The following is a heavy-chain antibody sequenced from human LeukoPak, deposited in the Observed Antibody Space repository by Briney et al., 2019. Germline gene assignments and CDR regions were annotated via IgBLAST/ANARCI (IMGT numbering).Heavy chain of an antibody. CDR1: GYSLTGYW. J-gene: IGHJ5*02. CDR2: ISHRCGSI. V-gene: IGHV1-46*01. CDR3: ARERSSNARAWEFDP. D-gene: IGHD1-26*01. Sequence: GDSVKASYKAFGYSLTGYWLLWGRQAPGHGQESMGVISHRCGSIIYAQKFKGRVTLTRDMSTSTDYLELSSLRSEDTAVYYCARERSSNARAWEFDPWGQGTLVTVSS.